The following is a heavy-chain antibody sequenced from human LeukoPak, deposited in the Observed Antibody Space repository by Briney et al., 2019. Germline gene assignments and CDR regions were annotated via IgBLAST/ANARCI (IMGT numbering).Heavy chain of an antibody. CDR3: ARVHCSGGGCSS. CDR2: ISGGGDTI. D-gene: IGHD2-15*01. CDR1: GFTFSDFY. Sequence: GGSLRLSCAASGFTFSDFYMSWIRQAPGKGLEFISYISGGGDTIFYADSVKGRFTISRDNAKYSLYLQMNSLRAEDTAVYYCARVHCSGGGCSSWGQGTLVTVSS. J-gene: IGHJ4*02. V-gene: IGHV3-11*01.